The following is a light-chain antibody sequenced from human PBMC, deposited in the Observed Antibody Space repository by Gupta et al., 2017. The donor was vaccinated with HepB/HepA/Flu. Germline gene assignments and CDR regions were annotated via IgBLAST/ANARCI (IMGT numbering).Light chain of an antibody. J-gene: IGKJ4*01. Sequence: DIQMTPSPSSVSASVADRVTITCRASQGISSLLAWYQQKPGKAPNLLIYAASSLQSGVPSRFSGSGSGTDFTLTISSLQPEDFATYYCQQTNSFPRTFGGGTKVEIK. CDR3: QQTNSFPRT. CDR1: QGISSL. V-gene: IGKV1-12*01. CDR2: AAS.